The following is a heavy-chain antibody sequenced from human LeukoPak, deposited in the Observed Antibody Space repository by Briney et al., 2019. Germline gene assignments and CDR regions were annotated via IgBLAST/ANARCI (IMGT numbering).Heavy chain of an antibody. V-gene: IGHV3-9*01. J-gene: IGHJ4*02. CDR2: ISWNSGSI. Sequence: GGSLRLSCAASGFTFDDYAMHWVRQAPGKGLEWVSGISWNSGSIGYADSVKGRFTISRDNSKNTLYLQMNSLRAEDTAVYYCASRVAVAGYFDYWGQGTLVTVSS. CDR1: GFTFDDYA. CDR3: ASRVAVAGYFDY. D-gene: IGHD6-19*01.